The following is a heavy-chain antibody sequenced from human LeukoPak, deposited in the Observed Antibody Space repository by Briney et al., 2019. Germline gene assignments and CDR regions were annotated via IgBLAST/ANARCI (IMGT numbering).Heavy chain of an antibody. D-gene: IGHD3-3*01. Sequence: PGGSLRLSCAASGFTFSSYGMHWVRQAPGKGLEWVAFIRYDGSNKYYADSVKGRFAISRDNSKNTLNLQMNSLRAEDTAVYYCAKGDSLRFLEWLLYGVYWGQGTLVTVSS. CDR2: IRYDGSNK. CDR3: AKGDSLRFLEWLLYGVY. J-gene: IGHJ4*02. V-gene: IGHV3-30*02. CDR1: GFTFSSYG.